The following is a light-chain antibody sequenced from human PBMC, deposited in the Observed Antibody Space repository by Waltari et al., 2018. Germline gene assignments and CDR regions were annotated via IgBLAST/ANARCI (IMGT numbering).Light chain of an antibody. J-gene: IGLJ2*01. CDR3: SSYGGRSSVV. V-gene: IGLV2-8*01. CDR2: EVS. Sequence: QSALTQPPSASGSPGQSVTISCTGTSSDVGGYNYVSWYQQHPGKAPKVMMYEVSKRPSGCPDRFAGSKSGNTASLTVAGLQAEDEADYYCSSYGGRSSVVFGGGTKLTVL. CDR1: SSDVGGYNY.